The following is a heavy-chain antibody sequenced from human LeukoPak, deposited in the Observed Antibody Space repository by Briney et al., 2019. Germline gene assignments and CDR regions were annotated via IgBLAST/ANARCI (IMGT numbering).Heavy chain of an antibody. V-gene: IGHV4-38-2*02. CDR3: ARVGSLAAP. CDR2: IYHSGST. CDR1: GYSISSGYY. J-gene: IGHJ5*02. D-gene: IGHD6-6*01. Sequence: PSETLSLTCTVSGYSISSGYYWGWIRQPPGKGLEWIGSIYHSGSTYYNPSLKSRVTISVDTSKNQFSLKLSSVTAADTAVYYCARVGSLAAPWGQGTLVTVSS.